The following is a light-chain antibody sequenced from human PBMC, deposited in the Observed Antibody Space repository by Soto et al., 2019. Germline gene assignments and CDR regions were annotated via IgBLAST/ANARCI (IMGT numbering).Light chain of an antibody. Sequence: QSALTQPASVSGSPGQSITISCTGTSSDLGGYDFVSWYRQYPGQAPKILIYEVTHRPSGVPDRFSGSKSGNTASLTISGLQADDEADYYCSSYTITSSPVFGPGTKLTVL. CDR2: EVT. V-gene: IGLV2-14*01. J-gene: IGLJ1*01. CDR3: SSYTITSSPV. CDR1: SSDLGGYDF.